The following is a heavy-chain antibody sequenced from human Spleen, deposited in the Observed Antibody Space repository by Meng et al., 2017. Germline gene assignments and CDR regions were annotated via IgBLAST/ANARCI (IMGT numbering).Heavy chain of an antibody. CDR3: ARDEDISAAGKLFGDY. CDR2: INPKSGDT. J-gene: IGHJ4*02. V-gene: IGHV1-2*06. D-gene: IGHD6-25*01. CDR1: GYNYPDYY. Sequence: SVKVSCKPSGYNYPDYYIHWVRRAPGQGLEWMGRINPKSGDTHYAQKFQARVTMTGDTSISTAYMELRGLRSDDTAMYYCARDEDISAAGKLFGDYWGQGTLVTVSS.